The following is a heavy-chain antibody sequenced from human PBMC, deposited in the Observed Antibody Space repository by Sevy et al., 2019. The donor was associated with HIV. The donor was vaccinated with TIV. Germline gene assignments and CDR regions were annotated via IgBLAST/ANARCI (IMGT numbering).Heavy chain of an antibody. CDR2: ISFDESDK. CDR3: ARPRANYVDNYFFYAMDV. J-gene: IGHJ6*02. CDR1: GFAFTNYYA. V-gene: IGHV3-30-3*01. D-gene: IGHD4-17*01. Sequence: GGSLRLSCAASGFAFTNYYAMHWVRQAPGKGLEWVALISFDESDKYYADSVKGRFTISRGNFKNTLYLQMNSLTTEDTAVYYCARPRANYVDNYFFYAMDVWGQGTTVTVSS.